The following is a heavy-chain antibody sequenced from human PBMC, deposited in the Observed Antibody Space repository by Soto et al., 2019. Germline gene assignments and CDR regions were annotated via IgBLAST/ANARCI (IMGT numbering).Heavy chain of an antibody. V-gene: IGHV3-48*03. CDR2: ISSSGSTI. J-gene: IGHJ6*02. Sequence: GGSLGLSCAASGFTFSSYEMNWVRQAPGKGLEWVSYISSSGSTIYYADSVKGRFTISRDNAKNSLYLQMNSLRAEDTAVYYCARFSRYYGMDVWGQGTTVTVSS. CDR1: GFTFSSYE. CDR3: ARFSRYYGMDV.